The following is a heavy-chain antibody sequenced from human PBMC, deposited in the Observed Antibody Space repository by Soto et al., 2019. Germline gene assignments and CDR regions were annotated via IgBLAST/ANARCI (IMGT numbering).Heavy chain of an antibody. J-gene: IGHJ5*02. CDR2: ISAYNGNT. CDR3: AGLQTDYCTNGVCPGGFDP. D-gene: IGHD2-8*01. Sequence: VASVKVSCKASGYTFTSYGIGWVRQAPGQGLEWMGWISAYNGNTNYAQKLQGRVTMTTDTSTSTAYMELRSLRSDDTAVYYCAGLQTDYCTNGVCPGGFDPWGQGTLVTVSS. CDR1: GYTFTSYG. V-gene: IGHV1-18*04.